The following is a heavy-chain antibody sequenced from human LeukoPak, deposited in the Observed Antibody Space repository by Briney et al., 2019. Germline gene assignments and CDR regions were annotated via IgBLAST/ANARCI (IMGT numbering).Heavy chain of an antibody. Sequence: PSETLSLTCDVYGGSFSGDYWSWIRQPPGRGLEWIGEINHSGRTNYNPSLKSRVTISVDTSKNQFSLKLSSVTAADTAVYYCAREGFGELSHFDYWGQGTLVTVSS. CDR2: INHSGRT. CDR1: GGSFSGDY. V-gene: IGHV4-34*01. J-gene: IGHJ4*02. D-gene: IGHD3-10*01. CDR3: AREGFGELSHFDY.